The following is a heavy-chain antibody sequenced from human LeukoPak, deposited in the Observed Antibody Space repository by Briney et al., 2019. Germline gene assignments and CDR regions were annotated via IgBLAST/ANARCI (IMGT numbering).Heavy chain of an antibody. J-gene: IGHJ4*02. D-gene: IGHD6-6*01. V-gene: IGHV3-23*01. Sequence: PGGSLRLSCAASGFTFSSYAMGWVRQASGKGLEWVSVISGSGDNTYYADSVKGRFTISRDNSKNMLYLQMNSLRAEDTAVYYCAKWKYSNSGIDDYWGQGTLVTVSS. CDR3: AKWKYSNSGIDDY. CDR2: ISGSGDNT. CDR1: GFTFSSYA.